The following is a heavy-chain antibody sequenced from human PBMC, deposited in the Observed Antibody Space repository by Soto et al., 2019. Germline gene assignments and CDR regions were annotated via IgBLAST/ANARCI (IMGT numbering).Heavy chain of an antibody. CDR1: GYSISSGYF. CDR3: ARGRGRYSSGWSWFDP. CDR2: IVQRGST. J-gene: IGHJ5*02. D-gene: IGHD6-19*01. Sequence: SETLSLTCAVSGYSISSGYFWGWIRQPPGKGLEWIGEIVQRGSTNYTPSLESRVTISVDNSKNQFSLTLYSGTAADTAVYFCARGRGRYSSGWSWFDPWGQGILVTVSS. V-gene: IGHV4-38-2*01.